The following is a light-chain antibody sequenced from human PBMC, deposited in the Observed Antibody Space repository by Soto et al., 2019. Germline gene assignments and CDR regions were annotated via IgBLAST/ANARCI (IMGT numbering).Light chain of an antibody. Sequence: DIQMTQSPSSVSASVGDRVTISCRASQAISTWLAWYQQKPGEAPKLLIYAASRLQGGGPSRFSGRGSATDFFLTISRLQPEDFATYFCQQTVSFPLTFGGGTTVEIK. CDR1: QAISTW. V-gene: IGKV1-12*01. CDR3: QQTVSFPLT. CDR2: AAS. J-gene: IGKJ4*01.